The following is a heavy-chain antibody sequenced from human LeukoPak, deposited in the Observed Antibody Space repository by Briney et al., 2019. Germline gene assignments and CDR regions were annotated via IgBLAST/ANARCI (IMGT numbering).Heavy chain of an antibody. V-gene: IGHV3-23*01. CDR3: AKRRDYFDY. J-gene: IGHJ4*02. Sequence: GGSLRLSCAASGFTFSSYAMSWVRQAPGKGLEWVSSISGSGDNTYYADSVKGRFTISRDNSKITLYLQMNSLRAEDTAVYYCAKRRDYFDYWGQGTLVTVSS. CDR2: ISGSGDNT. CDR1: GFTFSSYA.